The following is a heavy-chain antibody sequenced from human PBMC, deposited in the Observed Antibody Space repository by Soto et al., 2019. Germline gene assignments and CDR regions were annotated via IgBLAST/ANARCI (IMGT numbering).Heavy chain of an antibody. J-gene: IGHJ4*02. CDR3: AKDWFDY. Sequence: PGGSLRLSCSASGFTFSKYAMTWVRQAPGKGLEWVSIISGSGPPYYADSVKGRFTISRDNSKNTLYLQMNSLRAEDTAVYYCAKDWFDYWGQGTLVTVSS. V-gene: IGHV3-23*01. CDR2: ISGSGPP. CDR1: GFTFSKYA.